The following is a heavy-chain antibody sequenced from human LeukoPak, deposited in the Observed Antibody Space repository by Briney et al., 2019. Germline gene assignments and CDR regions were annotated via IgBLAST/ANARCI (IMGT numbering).Heavy chain of an antibody. D-gene: IGHD3-22*01. J-gene: IGHJ5*02. CDR1: GGFFSGYY. Sequence: SETLSLTCAVYGGFFSGYYWSWIRQPPGKGLEWIGETNHSGSTNYNPSLKSRVTISVDTSKNQFSLKLSSVTAADTAVYYCARGLRRWITMIVTNWFDPWGQGTLVTVSS. V-gene: IGHV4-34*01. CDR3: ARGLRRWITMIVTNWFDP. CDR2: TNHSGST.